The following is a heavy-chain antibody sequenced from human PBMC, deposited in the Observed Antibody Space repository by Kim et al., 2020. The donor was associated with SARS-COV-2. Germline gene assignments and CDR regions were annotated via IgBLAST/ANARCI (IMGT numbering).Heavy chain of an antibody. J-gene: IGHJ6*02. CDR3: ANPVVPAASYYYGMDV. Sequence: SVKARFTNTRDNAENRQYLQMNSLRAEDTAVYYCANPVVPAASYYYGMDVWGQGTTVTVSS. V-gene: IGHV3-23*01. D-gene: IGHD2-2*01.